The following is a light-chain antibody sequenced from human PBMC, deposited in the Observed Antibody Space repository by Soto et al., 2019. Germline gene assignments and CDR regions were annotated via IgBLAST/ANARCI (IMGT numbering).Light chain of an antibody. V-gene: IGLV2-14*01. J-gene: IGLJ1*01. Sequence: QSALTQPASVSGSPGQSITFSCTGTSSDVGGYNYVSWYQQHPGKAPKLMIYDVSSRPSGVSNRFSGSKSGNTASLTISALPAEDEADYYCSSYSSSSTYVFGTGTKVTVL. CDR2: DVS. CDR1: SSDVGGYNY. CDR3: SSYSSSSTYV.